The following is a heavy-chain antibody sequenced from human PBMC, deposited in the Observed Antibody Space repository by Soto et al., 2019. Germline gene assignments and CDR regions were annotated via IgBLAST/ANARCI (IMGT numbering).Heavy chain of an antibody. V-gene: IGHV3-64D*06. CDR1: GFTFRIYT. CDR2: ISDAGGGT. Sequence: GGSLRLSCSASGFTFRIYTMLWVRQAPGKGLEYVSAISDAGGGTYYADSVKGRFTISRDDPKNTLYLQMSNLRAEDTAVYYCVRGHSRGWSEIYWGQGNLVTVSS. CDR3: VRGHSRGWSEIY. D-gene: IGHD6-19*01. J-gene: IGHJ1*01.